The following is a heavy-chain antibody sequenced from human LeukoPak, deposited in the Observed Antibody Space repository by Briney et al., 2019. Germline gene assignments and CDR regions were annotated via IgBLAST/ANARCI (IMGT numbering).Heavy chain of an antibody. V-gene: IGHV3-23*01. CDR3: AKLQSPLRDAFDI. CDR1: GFTFNNYA. CDR2: ISDSGGST. D-gene: IGHD4/OR15-4a*01. J-gene: IGHJ3*02. Sequence: PGGSLRLSCTASGFTFNNYAMSWVRQAPGKGLEWVSGISDSGGSTYYADSVKGRFTISRDNSKNTLYLQMNSLRAEDTAVYYCAKLQSPLRDAFDIWGQGTMVTVSS.